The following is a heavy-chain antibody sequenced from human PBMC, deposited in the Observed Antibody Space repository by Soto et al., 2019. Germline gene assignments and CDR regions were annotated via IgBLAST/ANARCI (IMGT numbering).Heavy chain of an antibody. Sequence: AAVKVSCKASGYFFTSYGITWVRQAPGQGLEWMGWISPYNGNTKYAQSFQGRVTMTTDTSTYTAYMELRSLRSDDPAVYYCARDFGSDLSAPGAVFDYWGQGTVVTVSS. J-gene: IGHJ4*02. V-gene: IGHV1-18*01. CDR3: ARDFGSDLSAPGAVFDY. CDR2: ISPYNGNT. CDR1: GYFFTSYG. D-gene: IGHD3-3*01.